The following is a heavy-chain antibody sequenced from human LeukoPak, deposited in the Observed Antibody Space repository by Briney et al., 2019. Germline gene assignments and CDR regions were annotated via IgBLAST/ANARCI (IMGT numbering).Heavy chain of an antibody. Sequence: QPGGSLRLSCAASGFTVSSNYMSWVRQAPGKGLEWVSYISSSGSTIYYADSVKGRFTISRDNAKNSLYLQMNSLRAEDTAVYYCARDGSSEWLFDYWGQGTLVTVSS. CDR2: ISSSGSTI. J-gene: IGHJ4*02. CDR3: ARDGSSEWLFDY. CDR1: GFTVSSNY. D-gene: IGHD3-3*01. V-gene: IGHV3-11*04.